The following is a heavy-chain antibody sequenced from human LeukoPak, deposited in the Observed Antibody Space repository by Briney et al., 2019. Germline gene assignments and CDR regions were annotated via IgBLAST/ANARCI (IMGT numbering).Heavy chain of an antibody. CDR2: INANSGTT. J-gene: IGHJ5*01. D-gene: IGHD6-19*01. Sequence: GGSLRLSCAASGFAFSVYAMSWLRQPPGQGLEWVSTINANSGTTSYAASVRGRFTISRDNSKNTLYLQLNTLRADDTATYYCAKPISGGLAVTADWFHPWGQGTLVVVSS. CDR3: AKPISGGLAVTADWFHP. CDR1: GFAFSVYA. V-gene: IGHV3-23*01.